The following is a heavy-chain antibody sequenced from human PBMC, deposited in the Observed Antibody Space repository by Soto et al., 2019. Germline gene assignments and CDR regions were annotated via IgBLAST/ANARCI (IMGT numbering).Heavy chain of an antibody. Sequence: QVQLVESGGRVVQPGRSLRLSCAASGFIFNRYAIHWVRQTPGKGLEWVAVISKDGSVQYYADSVRGRFIISRDKSKDTVYLEMNSLRAEDKAVFYCARSRSGAVHDSFGYWGQGTLVTDSS. CDR2: ISKDGSVQ. CDR3: ARSRSGAVHDSFGY. J-gene: IGHJ4*02. D-gene: IGHD1-1*01. V-gene: IGHV3-30-3*01. CDR1: GFIFNRYA.